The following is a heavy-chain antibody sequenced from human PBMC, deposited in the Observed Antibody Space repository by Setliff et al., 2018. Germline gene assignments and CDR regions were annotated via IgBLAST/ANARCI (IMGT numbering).Heavy chain of an antibody. V-gene: IGHV1-46*01. J-gene: IGHJ6*03. Sequence: ASVKVSCKTSGYGFTSHYFHWLRQAPGQGLEWMGIVNPSGGKTTLSQKFQGRVSMTADASTATVYMELRSLTSEDTAVYYCARNALTGTTRKYYYYMDVWGQGTMVTVSS. D-gene: IGHD1-7*01. CDR3: ARNALTGTTRKYYYYMDV. CDR2: VNPSGGKT. CDR1: GYGFTSHY.